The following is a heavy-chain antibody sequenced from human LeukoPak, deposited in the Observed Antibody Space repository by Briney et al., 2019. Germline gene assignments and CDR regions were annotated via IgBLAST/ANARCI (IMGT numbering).Heavy chain of an antibody. Sequence: ASVKVSCKASGYTFTGYYMYWVRQAPGQGLEWMGWINPNSGGTNYAQKFQGRVTMTTDTSTSTVYMEVSSLRSEDTAVYYCARTLSDSGLSYWGQGTLVTVSS. D-gene: IGHD3-10*01. J-gene: IGHJ4*02. CDR3: ARTLSDSGLSY. CDR1: GYTFTGYY. V-gene: IGHV1-2*02. CDR2: INPNSGGT.